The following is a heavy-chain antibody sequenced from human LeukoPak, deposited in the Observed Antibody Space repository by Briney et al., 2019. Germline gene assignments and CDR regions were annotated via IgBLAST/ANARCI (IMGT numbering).Heavy chain of an antibody. CDR3: ARAPPDSSGYYFDY. D-gene: IGHD3-22*01. J-gene: IGHJ4*02. Sequence: GGSLRLSCAASGFTFSSYAMHWVRQAPGKGLEWVAVISYDGSNKYYADSVKGRFTISRDNSKNTLYLQMNSLRAEDTAVHYCARAPPDSSGYYFDYWGQGTLVTVSS. V-gene: IGHV3-30-3*01. CDR2: ISYDGSNK. CDR1: GFTFSSYA.